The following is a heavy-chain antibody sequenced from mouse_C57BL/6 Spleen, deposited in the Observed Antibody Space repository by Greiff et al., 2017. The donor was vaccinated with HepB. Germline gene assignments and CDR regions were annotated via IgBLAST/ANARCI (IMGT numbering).Heavy chain of an antibody. V-gene: IGHV1-76*01. CDR2: IYPGSGNT. Sequence: QVQLQEPGAELVRPGASVKLSCKASGYTFTDYYINWVKQRPGQGLEWIARIYPGSGNTYYNEKFKGKATLTAETSSSTAYMQLSSLTSEDSAVYFYARGVDAMDYWGQGTSVTVSS. CDR1: GYTFTDYY. CDR3: ARGVDAMDY. J-gene: IGHJ4*01.